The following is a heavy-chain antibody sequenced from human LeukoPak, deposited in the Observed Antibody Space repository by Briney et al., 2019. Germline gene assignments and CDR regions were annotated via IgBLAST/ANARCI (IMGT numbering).Heavy chain of an antibody. J-gene: IGHJ4*02. V-gene: IGHV3-30*18. CDR3: AKDHSWGLMTANYDY. Sequence: GGSLRLSCAASGFTFSSYGMHWVRQAPGKGLEWVAVISYDGTNKYYADSVKGRFTISRDNSKNTLYLQMNSLRAEDTAVYYCAKDHSWGLMTANYDYWGQGTLVTVSS. CDR1: GFTFSSYG. D-gene: IGHD7-27*01. CDR2: ISYDGTNK.